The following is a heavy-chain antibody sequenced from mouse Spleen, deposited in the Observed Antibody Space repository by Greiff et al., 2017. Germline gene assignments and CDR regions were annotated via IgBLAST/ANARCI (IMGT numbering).Heavy chain of an antibody. CDR2: INPSSGYT. CDR1: GYTFTSYT. V-gene: IGHV1-4*02. Sequence: QVQLQQSAAELARPGASVKMSCKASGYTFTSYTMHWVKQRPGQGLEWIGYINPSSGYTEYNQKFKDKTTLTADKSSSTAYMQLSSLTSEDSAVYYCARSALRLRPFAYWGQGTLVTVSA. CDR3: ARSALRLRPFAY. J-gene: IGHJ3*01. D-gene: IGHD1-2*01.